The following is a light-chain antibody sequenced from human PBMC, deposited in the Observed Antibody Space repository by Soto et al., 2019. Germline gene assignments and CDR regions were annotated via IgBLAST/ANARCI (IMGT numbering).Light chain of an antibody. CDR2: EVT. CDR1: SSDVGRYNF. CDR3: ASLAIYYNSLYV. V-gene: IGLV2-8*01. Sequence: QSALTQPPSASGSPGQSVTISCTGTSSDVGRYNFVSWYQQHPGKAPKLMIFEVTKRPSGVPDRFSGSKSGNTASLTVSGLQAEDLSVYYSASLAIYYNSLYV. J-gene: IGLJ1*01.